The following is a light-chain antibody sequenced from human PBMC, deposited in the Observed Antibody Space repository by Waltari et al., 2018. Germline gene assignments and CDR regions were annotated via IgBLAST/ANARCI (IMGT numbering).Light chain of an antibody. V-gene: IGLV1-47*01. CDR1: SSNIGSNY. CDR2: RNN. J-gene: IGLJ3*02. Sequence: QSVLTQPPSASGTPGQRVPTSCSGSSSNIGSNYVYWYQQLPGTAPKLLIYRNNPRPSGVPDRFSGSKSGTSASLAISGLRSEDEADYYCAAWDDSLSGPVFGGGTKLTVL. CDR3: AAWDDSLSGPV.